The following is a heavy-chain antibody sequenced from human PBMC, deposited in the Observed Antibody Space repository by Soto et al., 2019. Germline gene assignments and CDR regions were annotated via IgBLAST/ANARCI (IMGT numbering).Heavy chain of an antibody. V-gene: IGHV1-46*01. CDR3: ARATRSGSPHFDH. Sequence: GASVKVSCKGAGYTFSNYYMHWVRQAPGQGLEWMGIINPSGDSTSYAQEFQGRVTMTRETSTSTLYMELRSLRSEDTAVYYCARATRSGSPHFDHWGQGALVTVSS. CDR1: GYTFSNYY. J-gene: IGHJ4*02. CDR2: INPSGDST. D-gene: IGHD5-12*01.